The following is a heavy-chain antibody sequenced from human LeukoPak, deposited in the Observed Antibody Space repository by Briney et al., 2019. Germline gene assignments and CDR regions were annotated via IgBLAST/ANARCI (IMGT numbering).Heavy chain of an antibody. CDR3: PCRGDTAMVSDAFDI. Sequence: SETLSLTCTVSGVSISSYYWSWIRPPPGKGLEWFGNIYYCGSTNYTLSHKSRLTITVDTSKTQFSLKLSSVPAADTAVYYCPCRGDTAMVSDAFDIWGQGTMVTVSS. J-gene: IGHJ3*02. CDR2: IYYCGST. V-gene: IGHV4-59*08. D-gene: IGHD5-18*01. CDR1: GVSISSYY.